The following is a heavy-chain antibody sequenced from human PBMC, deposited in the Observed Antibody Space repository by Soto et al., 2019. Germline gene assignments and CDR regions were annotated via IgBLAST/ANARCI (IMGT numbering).Heavy chain of an antibody. J-gene: IGHJ4*02. Sequence: SVKVSCKASGGTFSSYAISWVRQAPGQGLEWMGGIIPIFGTANYAQKFQGRVTITADESTSTAYMELSSLRSEDTAVYYCARVRMDQQYDFWSGQNAPFDYSGQATLVTVSS. V-gene: IGHV1-69*13. CDR3: ARVRMDQQYDFWSGQNAPFDY. D-gene: IGHD3-3*01. CDR2: IIPIFGTA. CDR1: GGTFSSYA.